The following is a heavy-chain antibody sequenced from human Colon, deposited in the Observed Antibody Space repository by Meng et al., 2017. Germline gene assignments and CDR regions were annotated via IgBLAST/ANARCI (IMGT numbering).Heavy chain of an antibody. D-gene: IGHD2-2*02. CDR3: AKGYMRVERGGLWCDP. J-gene: IGHJ5*02. CDR1: GFTFDDYA. V-gene: IGHV3-43D*03. Sequence: GESLKISCAASGFTFDDYAIHWVRQAPGKGLEWVSLISWDGGSTYYADSVKGRFTISRDNSKNSLYLQMNSLRAEDTALYYCAKGYMRVERGGLWCDPWGQGTLVTGAS. CDR2: ISWDGGST.